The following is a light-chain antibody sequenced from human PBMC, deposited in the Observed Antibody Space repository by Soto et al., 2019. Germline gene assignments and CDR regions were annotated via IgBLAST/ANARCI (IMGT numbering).Light chain of an antibody. J-gene: IGLJ1*01. CDR2: SSN. V-gene: IGLV1-44*01. Sequence: QSVLTQPPSASTTPGQKVTISCSGSNANIGNNTVNWYQQLPGTAPKLLIYSSNQRPSGVPDRFSGSKAGTSASLAISGLQSEDEANYYCATWDDSLHGYVFGAGTKLTVL. CDR3: ATWDDSLHGYV. CDR1: NANIGNNT.